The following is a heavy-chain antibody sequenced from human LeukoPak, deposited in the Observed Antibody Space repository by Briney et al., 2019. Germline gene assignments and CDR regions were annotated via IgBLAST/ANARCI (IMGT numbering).Heavy chain of an antibody. CDR3: AKDFFSIAAAAYYYYYYMDV. CDR1: GGSISSYY. J-gene: IGHJ6*03. D-gene: IGHD6-13*01. V-gene: IGHV4-4*07. CDR2: IYTSGST. Sequence: PSETLSLTCTVSGGSISSYYWSWIRQPAGKGLEWIGRIYTSGSTNYNPSLKSRVTMSVDTSKNQFSLKLSSVTAADTAVYYCAKDFFSIAAAAYYYYYYMDVWGKGTTVTVSS.